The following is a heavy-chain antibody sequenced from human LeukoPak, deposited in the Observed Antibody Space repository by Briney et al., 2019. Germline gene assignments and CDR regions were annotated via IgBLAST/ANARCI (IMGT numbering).Heavy chain of an antibody. CDR3: ATVHSSSWYFAIDY. CDR2: VDPEDGET. CDR1: GYTFTDYY. D-gene: IGHD6-13*01. V-gene: IGHV1-69-2*01. J-gene: IGHJ4*02. Sequence: ASVKISCKVSGYTFTDYYMHWVQQAPGKGLEWMGLVDPEDGETIYAEKFQGRVTITADTSTDTAYMELSSLRYEDTAVYYCATVHSSSWYFAIDYWGQGTLVTVSS.